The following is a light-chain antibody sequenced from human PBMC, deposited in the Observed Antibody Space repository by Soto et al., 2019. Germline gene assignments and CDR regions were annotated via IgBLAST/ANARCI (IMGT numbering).Light chain of an antibody. V-gene: IGLV3-21*02. CDR1: NIRSKS. CDR3: QVWDSSSDHWV. J-gene: IGLJ3*02. CDR2: DDS. Sequence: SYELTQAPSVSVAPGQTATITCGGNNIRSKSVHWYQQKPGQAPVLVVQDDSDRPSGIPERFSGSNSGNTATLTISRVEAGDEADFYCQVWDSSSDHWVFGGGTSSPS.